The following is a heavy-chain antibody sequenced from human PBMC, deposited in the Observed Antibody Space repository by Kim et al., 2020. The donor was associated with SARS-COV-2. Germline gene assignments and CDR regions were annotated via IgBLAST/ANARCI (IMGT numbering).Heavy chain of an antibody. CDR3: AKEDGDYDNYYYGMDV. CDR2: ISWNSGSI. V-gene: IGHV3-9*01. J-gene: IGHJ6*01. CDR1: GFTFDDYA. D-gene: IGHD4-17*01. Sequence: GGSLRLSCAASGFTFDDYAMHWVRQAPGKGLEWVSGISWNSGSIGYADSVKGRFTISRDNAKNSLYLQMNSLRAEDTALYYCAKEDGDYDNYYYGMDVWG.